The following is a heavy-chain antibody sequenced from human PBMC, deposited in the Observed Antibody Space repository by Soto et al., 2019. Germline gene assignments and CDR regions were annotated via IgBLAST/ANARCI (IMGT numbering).Heavy chain of an antibody. Sequence: GGSLRLSCAASGFAFSSYEMNWFRQAPGKGLEWVSYISSSGSTIYYADSVKGRFTISRDNAKNSLYLQMNSLRAEDTAVYYCATIYGDFSYWGQGTLVTVSS. V-gene: IGHV3-48*03. CDR2: ISSSGSTI. D-gene: IGHD4-17*01. CDR1: GFAFSSYE. J-gene: IGHJ4*02. CDR3: ATIYGDFSY.